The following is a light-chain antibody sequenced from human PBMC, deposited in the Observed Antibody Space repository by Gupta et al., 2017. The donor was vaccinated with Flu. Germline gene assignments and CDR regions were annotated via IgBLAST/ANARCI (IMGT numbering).Light chain of an antibody. V-gene: IGKV1-39*01. J-gene: IGKJ2*01. CDR1: ETISNY. CDR2: AAS. Sequence: PASLSASSGDKITITCRASETISNYLNWYQQQLGRAPQLLIYAASSLQNGVPSRFSGSKSGTNFSLTISDLQPEDFATYYCLQRFTFPRTFGQGTKLEV. CDR3: LQRFTFPRT.